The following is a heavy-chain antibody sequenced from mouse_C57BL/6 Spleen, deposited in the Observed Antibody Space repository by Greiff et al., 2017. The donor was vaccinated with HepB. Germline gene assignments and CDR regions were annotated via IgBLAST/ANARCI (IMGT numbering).Heavy chain of an antibody. CDR1: GFNIKDYY. CDR3: ASGYSGINAMDY. Sequence: EVKLVESGAELVKPGASVKLSCTASGFNIKDYYMHWVKQRTEQGLEWIGRIDPEDGETKYAPKFQGKATITADTSSNTAYLQLSSLTSEDTAVYYCASGYSGINAMDYWGQGTSVTVSS. CDR2: IDPEDGET. J-gene: IGHJ4*01. D-gene: IGHD6-1*01. V-gene: IGHV14-2*01.